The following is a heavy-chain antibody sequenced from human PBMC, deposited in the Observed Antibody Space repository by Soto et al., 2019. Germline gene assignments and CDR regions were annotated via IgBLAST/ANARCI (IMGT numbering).Heavy chain of an antibody. CDR1: GFTFSDYA. Sequence: VQLVESGGGVVQPGRSLRLSCAASGFTFSDYAMHWVRQAPGKGLEWVAVVSHDGRNTHYADSVKGRFTIPRDSSKNTGSLEMTSLRAEDTAVYYCAKGGRQWLVTSDFNYWGQGALVTVSS. CDR2: VSHDGRNT. D-gene: IGHD6-19*01. J-gene: IGHJ4*02. CDR3: AKGGRQWLVTSDFNY. V-gene: IGHV3-30*18.